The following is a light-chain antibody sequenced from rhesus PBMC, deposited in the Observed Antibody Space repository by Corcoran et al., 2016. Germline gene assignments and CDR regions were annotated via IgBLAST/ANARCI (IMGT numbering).Light chain of an antibody. V-gene: IGKV3-42*01. CDR3: QQDYTWPLT. J-gene: IGKJ4*01. CDR2: GAS. Sequence: EIVMTQSPVTLSLSPGERATLSCRASQSVSSSLAWYQQKPGQAPKLLIYGASSRATGFPDRFRGRWSGAEFTLTISSMEPEDVGVYYCQQDYTWPLTFGGGTKVELK. CDR1: QSVSSS.